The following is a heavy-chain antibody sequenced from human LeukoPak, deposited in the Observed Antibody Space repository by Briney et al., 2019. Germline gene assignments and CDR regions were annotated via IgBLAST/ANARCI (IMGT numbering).Heavy chain of an antibody. V-gene: IGHV3-30*02. D-gene: IGHD5-12*01. J-gene: IGHJ4*02. Sequence: GGSLILSCAASGFPFSSYGMHWVRQAPAKGLEWVAFIRYDGSNKYYADSVKGRFTISRDNSKNTLYLQMNSLRAEDTAVYYCAKDRDSGYDITKYLGGQGTLVTVSS. CDR2: IRYDGSNK. CDR1: GFPFSSYG. CDR3: AKDRDSGYDITKYL.